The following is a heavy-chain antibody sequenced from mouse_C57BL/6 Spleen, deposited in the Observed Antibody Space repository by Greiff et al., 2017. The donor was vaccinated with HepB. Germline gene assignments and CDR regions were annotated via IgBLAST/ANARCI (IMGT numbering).Heavy chain of an antibody. J-gene: IGHJ4*01. Sequence: VQLKESGPGLVQPSQSLSITCTVSGFSLTSYGVHWVRQSPGKGLEWLGVIWSGGSTDYNAAFISRLSISKDNSKSQVFFKMNSLQADDTAIYYCARRDDYDDYYAMDYWGQGTSVTVSS. D-gene: IGHD2-4*01. V-gene: IGHV2-2*01. CDR1: GFSLTSYG. CDR3: ARRDDYDDYYAMDY. CDR2: IWSGGST.